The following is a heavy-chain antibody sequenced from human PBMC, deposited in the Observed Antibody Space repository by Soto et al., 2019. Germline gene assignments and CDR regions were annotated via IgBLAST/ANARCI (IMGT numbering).Heavy chain of an antibody. CDR3: AKGPRARHFDY. J-gene: IGHJ4*02. CDR2: MSGSGGST. Sequence: GASLSLSCAPSGFTFSSYAMSWVRQAPGRGLEWVSAMSGSGGSTYYADSVKGRFTISRDNSKSTLYLQMNSLSAEDTAVYYCAKGPRARHFDYWRQGTLVAVSS. CDR1: GFTFSSYA. V-gene: IGHV3-23*01.